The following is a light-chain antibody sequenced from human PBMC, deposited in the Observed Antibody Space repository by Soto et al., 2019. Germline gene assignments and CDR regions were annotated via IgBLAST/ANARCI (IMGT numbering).Light chain of an antibody. CDR3: QQYGSSVFS. Sequence: EIVLTQSPGTLSLSPGERATLSCRASQSVSSSFLAWYQQKPGKAPRLLIYAASRRATGIPDRFSGSGSGTDFTLTISRLEPEDFAVYYCQQYGSSVFSFGPGTKVDIK. V-gene: IGKV3-20*01. J-gene: IGKJ3*01. CDR1: QSVSSSF. CDR2: AAS.